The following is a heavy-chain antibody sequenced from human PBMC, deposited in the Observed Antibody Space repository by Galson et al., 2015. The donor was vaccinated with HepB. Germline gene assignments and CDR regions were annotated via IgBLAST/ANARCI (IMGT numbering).Heavy chain of an antibody. CDR3: ARERGQTTYYDFWSGYSHTDNINYYYYYYMDV. V-gene: IGHV1-46*01. Sequence: SVKVSCKASGYTFTSYYMHWVRQAPGQGLEWMGIINPSGGSTSYAQKFQGRVTMTRDTSTSTVYMELSSLRSEDTAVYYCARERGQTTYYDFWSGYSHTDNINYYYYYYMDVWGKGTTVTVSS. J-gene: IGHJ6*03. D-gene: IGHD3-3*01. CDR1: GYTFTSYY. CDR2: INPSGGST.